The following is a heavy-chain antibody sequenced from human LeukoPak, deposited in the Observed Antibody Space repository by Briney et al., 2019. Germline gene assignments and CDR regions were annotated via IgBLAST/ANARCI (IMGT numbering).Heavy chain of an antibody. D-gene: IGHD3-22*01. CDR1: DYTFIKCG. CDR3: ARDPQFYYDSTGHPFDY. V-gene: IGHV1-18*01. Sequence: ASVKVSCKSSDYTFIKCGISWVRQAPGQGLEWMGWISGYNGDTNYVQKLQGRVTMTTDTSTTTVYMELRSLRSDDTAVYYCARDPQFYYDSTGHPFDYWGQGTLVTVSS. J-gene: IGHJ4*02. CDR2: ISGYNGDT.